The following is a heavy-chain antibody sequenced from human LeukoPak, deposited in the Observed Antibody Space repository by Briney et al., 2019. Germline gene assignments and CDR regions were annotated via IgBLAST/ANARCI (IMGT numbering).Heavy chain of an antibody. CDR1: GFTFSNAW. V-gene: IGHV3-15*01. Sequence: GGSLRLSCAASGFTFSNAWMSWVRQAPGKGLEWVGRIKSKTDGGTTDYAAPVKGRFTISRDDSKNTLYLQMNSLKTEDTAVYYCTTDAWDDRVGATAARSDYWGQGTLVTVSS. CDR3: TTDAWDDRVGATAARSDY. D-gene: IGHD1-26*01. CDR2: IKSKTDGGTT. J-gene: IGHJ4*02.